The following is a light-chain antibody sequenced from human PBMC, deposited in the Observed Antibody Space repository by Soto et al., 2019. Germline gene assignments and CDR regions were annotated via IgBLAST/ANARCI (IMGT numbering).Light chain of an antibody. V-gene: IGKV1-5*03. CDR3: QQYNSYSRT. J-gene: IGKJ1*01. CDR1: QGIGTD. Sequence: DIQMAQSPSSLSASVGDRVTITCRASQGIGTDLGWYRQKPGKAPKLLIYKASTLKSGVPSRFSGSGSGTEFTLTISSLQPDDFATYYCQQYNSYSRTFGQGTKVDIK. CDR2: KAS.